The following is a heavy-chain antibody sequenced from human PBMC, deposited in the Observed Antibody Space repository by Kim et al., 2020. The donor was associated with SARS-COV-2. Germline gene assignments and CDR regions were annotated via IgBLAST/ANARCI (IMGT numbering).Heavy chain of an antibody. CDR1: GFTFSNYA. V-gene: IGHV3-23*01. Sequence: GGSLRLSCVASGFTFSNYAMNWVRQAPGKGLEWVSAITGSGSHTFYADSVKGRFSISRYNSKNTLYLQMNSLRAEDTATYYCVKGRTSTAYSYYYWGQGT. J-gene: IGHJ4*02. CDR2: ITGSGSHT. CDR3: VKGRTSTAYSYYY. D-gene: IGHD5-18*01.